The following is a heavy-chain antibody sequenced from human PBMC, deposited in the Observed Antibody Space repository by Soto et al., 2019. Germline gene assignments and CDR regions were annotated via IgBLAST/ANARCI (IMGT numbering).Heavy chain of an antibody. CDR1: GGTFSSYA. V-gene: IGHV1-69*05. D-gene: IGHD6-13*01. CDR3: ARDEIAAAGTGWFDP. J-gene: IGHJ5*02. CDR2: IIPINGTT. Sequence: VKVSCKASGGTFSSYAISWVRQAPGQGLEWMGWIIPINGTTNYAQKFQGRVTMTTDESTSTAYMELRSLRSDDTAVYYCARDEIAAAGTGWFDPWGQGTLVTVSS.